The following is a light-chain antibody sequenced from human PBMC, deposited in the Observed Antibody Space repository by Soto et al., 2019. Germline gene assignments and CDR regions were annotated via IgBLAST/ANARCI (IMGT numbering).Light chain of an antibody. CDR2: DTS. Sequence: IVLTQSPATLSLSPGERATLSCRASQSLTNRFIAWYQQRPGQAPRLLSYDTSSRASGIPDRFSGSGSGTEFTLTISRLETEDFEVYSCQQYNNWPLTFGQGTKVDIK. V-gene: IGKV3D-20*02. CDR3: QQYNNWPLT. CDR1: QSLTNRF. J-gene: IGKJ1*01.